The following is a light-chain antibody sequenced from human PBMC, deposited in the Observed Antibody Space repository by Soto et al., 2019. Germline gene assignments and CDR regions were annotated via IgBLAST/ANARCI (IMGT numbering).Light chain of an antibody. V-gene: IGKV3-11*01. CDR3: QWRSDWPPRLT. CDR2: DAS. Sequence: EVVLTQSPATLSLSPGERATLSCRASESIGNYLAWYQQKLGQAPKLLIYDASHRAIGIPGRYSGDGSGTDFTLTISSLEPEDVAVCYCQWRSDWPPRLTFGGGTKVEIK. CDR1: ESIGNY. J-gene: IGKJ4*02.